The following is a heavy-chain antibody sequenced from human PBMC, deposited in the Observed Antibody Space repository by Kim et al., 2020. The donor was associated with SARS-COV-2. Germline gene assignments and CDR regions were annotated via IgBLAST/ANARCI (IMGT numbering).Heavy chain of an antibody. CDR3: AKDTSARGYSYGYFDY. J-gene: IGHJ4*02. Sequence: SVKGRFTISRDNAKNSLYLQMNSLRAEDTALYYCAKDTSARGYSYGYFDYWGQGTLVTVSS. D-gene: IGHD5-18*01. V-gene: IGHV3-9*01.